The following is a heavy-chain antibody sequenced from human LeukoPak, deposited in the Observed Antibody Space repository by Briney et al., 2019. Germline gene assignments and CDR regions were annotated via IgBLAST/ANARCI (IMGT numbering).Heavy chain of an antibody. CDR2: INHSGST. V-gene: IGHV4-34*01. CDR3: ARLEGGSYWYFDL. D-gene: IGHD2-15*01. CDR1: GGSFSGYY. J-gene: IGHJ2*01. Sequence: PSETLSLTCAVYGGSFSGYYWSWIRQPPGKGLEWIGEINHSGSTNYNPSLKSRVTISVDTSKNQFSLKLSSVTAADTAVYYCARLEGGSYWYFDLWGRGTLVTVSS.